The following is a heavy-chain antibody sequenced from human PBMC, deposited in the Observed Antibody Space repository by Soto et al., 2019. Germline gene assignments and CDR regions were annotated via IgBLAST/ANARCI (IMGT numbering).Heavy chain of an antibody. CDR1: GGTFSSYA. D-gene: IGHD6-6*01. Sequence: QVQLVQSGAEVKKPGSSVKVSCKASGGTFSSYAISWVRQAPGQGLEWMGGIILIFGTANYAQKFQGRVTITADKSTSTAYMELSSVRSEDTAVYYGARGGDSSSSWGYYYGMDVWGQGTTVTGSS. CDR3: ARGGDSSSSWGYYYGMDV. V-gene: IGHV1-69*06. CDR2: IILIFGTA. J-gene: IGHJ6*02.